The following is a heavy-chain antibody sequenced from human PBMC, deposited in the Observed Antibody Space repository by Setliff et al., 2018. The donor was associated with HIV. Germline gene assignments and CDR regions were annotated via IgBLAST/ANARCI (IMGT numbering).Heavy chain of an antibody. CDR2: VHPTGST. J-gene: IGHJ4*02. CDR3: TRQGRGDPGLATARLDY. V-gene: IGHV4-4*07. D-gene: IGHD5-18*01. Sequence: SETLSLTCSVSGDSMSPYYWSWIRQSAAKGLEWIGRVHPTGSTICNPSLRSRVTMSVDTSKSQFSLKLSSVTAADTAMYYCTRQGRGDPGLATARLDYWGQGKLVT. CDR1: GDSMSPYY.